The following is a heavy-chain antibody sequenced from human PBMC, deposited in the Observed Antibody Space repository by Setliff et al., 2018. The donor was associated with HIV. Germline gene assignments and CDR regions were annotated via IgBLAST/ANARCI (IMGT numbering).Heavy chain of an antibody. V-gene: IGHV1-69*05. J-gene: IGHJ6*04. CDR2: IIPLFGSA. CDR1: GNSFHSYA. D-gene: IGHD3-10*01. CDR3: ASGKGVRGVIITGGLDV. Sequence: SVKVSCKASGNSFHSYAFSWVRQAPGQGLEWMGGIIPLFGSANYAQKFQGRVIMTRDTSISTAYMELSSLTSADTAVYYCASGKGVRGVIITGGLDVWGTGTTVTVSS.